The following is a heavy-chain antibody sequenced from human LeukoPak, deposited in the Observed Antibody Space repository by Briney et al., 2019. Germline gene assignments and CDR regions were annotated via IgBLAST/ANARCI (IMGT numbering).Heavy chain of an antibody. V-gene: IGHV3-11*04. Sequence: SGGSLRLSCAASGFTFSDYYMSWIRQAPGKGLEWVSYISSSTIYYADSVKGRFTISRDNAKNSLYLQMNSLRAEDTAVYYCARDLPYYYGMDVWGQGTTVTVSS. CDR3: ARDLPYYYGMDV. CDR1: GFTFSDYY. J-gene: IGHJ6*02. CDR2: ISSSTI.